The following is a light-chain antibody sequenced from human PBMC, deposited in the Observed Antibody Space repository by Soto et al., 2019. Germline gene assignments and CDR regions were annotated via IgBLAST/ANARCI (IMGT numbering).Light chain of an antibody. CDR3: SSSTTTTSLVV. CDR2: DVS. V-gene: IGLV2-14*01. Sequence: QSALTQPASVSGSPGQSITISCTGTSSDIGDYNYVSWYQQYPGKVPKLVIYDVSHRPSGVSNRFSGSKSGNTASLTSSGLQAEDEADYYCSSSTTTTSLVVFGGGTKRTVL. J-gene: IGLJ3*02. CDR1: SSDIGDYNY.